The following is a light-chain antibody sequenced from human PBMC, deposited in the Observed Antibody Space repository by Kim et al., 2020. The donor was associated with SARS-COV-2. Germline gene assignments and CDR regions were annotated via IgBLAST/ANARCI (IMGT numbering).Light chain of an antibody. J-gene: IGKJ1*01. V-gene: IGKV1-5*03. Sequence: ASVGDAVAIHCRARQGVHIWLAWSQRIPGKAPKLLFHQASNLQSRVPSRFSGRGSGSEFTLTINSLQSGDFATYYYQQYHTHSTFGQGTKVDIK. CDR2: QAS. CDR3: QQYHTHST. CDR1: QGVHIW.